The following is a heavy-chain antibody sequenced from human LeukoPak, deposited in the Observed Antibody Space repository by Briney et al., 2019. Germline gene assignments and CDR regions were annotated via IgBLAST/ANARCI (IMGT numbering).Heavy chain of an antibody. V-gene: IGHV5-51*01. CDR1: GYSFTSSW. CDR3: ARQPGAGWFDP. J-gene: IGHJ5*02. Sequence: GESLKISCQASGYSFTSSWIGWARQMPGKGLEWMAIINPGDSDTRYSPSFQGQVTISADKSISTVYLQWGSLKASDTSMYYCARQPGAGWFDPWGQGTLVTVSS. D-gene: IGHD3-10*01. CDR2: INPGDSDT.